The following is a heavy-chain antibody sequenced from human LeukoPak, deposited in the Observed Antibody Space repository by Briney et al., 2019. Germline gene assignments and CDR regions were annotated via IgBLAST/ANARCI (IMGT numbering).Heavy chain of an antibody. CDR2: INPSGGST. CDR3: ARDRNVFWPYTGEYNWFDP. D-gene: IGHD3-16*01. V-gene: IGHV1-46*01. Sequence: ASVKVSCKASGYTFTSYYMHWVRQAPGQGLEWMGIINPSGGSTSYAQKFQGRVTMTRDTSTSTVYMELSSLRSDDTAVYYCARDRNVFWPYTGEYNWFDPWGQGTLVTVSS. CDR1: GYTFTSYY. J-gene: IGHJ5*02.